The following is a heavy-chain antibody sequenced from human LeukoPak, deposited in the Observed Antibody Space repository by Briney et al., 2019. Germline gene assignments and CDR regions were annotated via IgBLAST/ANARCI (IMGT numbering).Heavy chain of an antibody. CDR2: ISYDGSNK. Sequence: GGSLRLSCAGSGFTFSSYAMHWVRQAPGKGLEWVAIISYDGSNKYYAESVKGRFTISRDNSKNTLYLQMNSLRAEDTAVYYCARGLYDSSGYSYYYYYYMDVWGKGTTVTISS. CDR3: ARGLYDSSGYSYYYYYYMDV. CDR1: GFTFSSYA. V-gene: IGHV3-30*04. J-gene: IGHJ6*03. D-gene: IGHD3-22*01.